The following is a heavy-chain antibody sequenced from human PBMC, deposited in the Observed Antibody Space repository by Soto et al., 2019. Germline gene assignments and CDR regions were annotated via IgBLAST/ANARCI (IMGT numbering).Heavy chain of an antibody. D-gene: IGHD2-15*01. CDR2: IIPIFGTA. CDR1: GGTFSSYA. Sequence: SVKVSCKASGGTFSSYAISWVRQAPGQGLEWMGGIIPIFGTANYAQKFQGRVTITADESTSTAYMELSSLRSEDTAVYYCARARYCSGGSCFAVFDPWGQGTLVTVSS. J-gene: IGHJ5*02. CDR3: ARARYCSGGSCFAVFDP. V-gene: IGHV1-69*13.